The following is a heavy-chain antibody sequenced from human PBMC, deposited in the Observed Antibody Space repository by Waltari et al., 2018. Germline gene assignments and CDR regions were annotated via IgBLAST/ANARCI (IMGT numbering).Heavy chain of an antibody. J-gene: IGHJ6*02. V-gene: IGHV1-69*01. CDR1: GGTFSSYA. D-gene: IGHD2-2*02. CDR2: IIPSFGTA. CDR3: AGGYCSSTSCYTPYYYYGMDV. Sequence: QVQLVQSGAEVKKPGSSVKVSCKASGGTFSSYAISWVRQAPGQGLEWMGGIIPSFGTANYEQKFQGRVTITADESTSTAYMELSSLRSEDTAVYYCAGGYCSSTSCYTPYYYYGMDVWGQGTTVTVSS.